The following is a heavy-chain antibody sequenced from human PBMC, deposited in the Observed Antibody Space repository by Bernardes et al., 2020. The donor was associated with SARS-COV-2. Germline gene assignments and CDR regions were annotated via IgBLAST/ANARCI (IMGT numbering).Heavy chain of an antibody. V-gene: IGHV4-39*01. Sequence: SETLSLTCSVSGGSISSSNYYWGWIRQPKGKELEWIGILYYSGSTYYSASLKSRVTISVDTSKNQFSLKLTSVTAADTAVYYCTGVLVTGAWWFDPWGQGTLVTVSS. CDR1: GGSISSSNYY. CDR2: LYYSGST. J-gene: IGHJ5*02. CDR3: TGVLVTGAWWFDP. D-gene: IGHD1-1*01.